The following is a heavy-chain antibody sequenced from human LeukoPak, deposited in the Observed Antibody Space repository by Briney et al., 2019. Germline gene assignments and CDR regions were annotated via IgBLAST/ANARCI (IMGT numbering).Heavy chain of an antibody. D-gene: IGHD3-3*02. V-gene: IGHV4-34*01. Sequence: SETLSLTCAVYGGSFSGYYWSWIRQPPGKGLEWIGEINHSGSTNYNPSLKSRVTISVDTSKNQYSLELSSVTAADTAVYYCARGLRFLAFDYWGQGTLVTVSS. J-gene: IGHJ4*02. CDR1: GGSFSGYY. CDR3: ARGLRFLAFDY. CDR2: INHSGST.